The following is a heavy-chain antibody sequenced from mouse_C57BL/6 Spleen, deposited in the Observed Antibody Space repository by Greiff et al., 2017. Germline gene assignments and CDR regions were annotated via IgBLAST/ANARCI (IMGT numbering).Heavy chain of an antibody. J-gene: IGHJ2*01. CDR1: GYTFTDYY. D-gene: IGHD1-1*01. V-gene: IGHV1-26*01. CDR2: INPNNGGT. Sequence: EVQLQQSGPELVKPGASVKISCKASGYTFTDYYMNWVKQSHGKSLEWIGDINPNNGGTSYNQKFKGKATLTVDKSSSTAYMELRSLTSEDSAVYYCARYEITTVVDYWGQGTTLTVSS. CDR3: ARYEITTVVDY.